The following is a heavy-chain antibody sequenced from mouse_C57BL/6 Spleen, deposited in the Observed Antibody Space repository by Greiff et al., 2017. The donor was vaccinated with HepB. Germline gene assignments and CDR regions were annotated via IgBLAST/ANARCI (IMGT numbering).Heavy chain of an antibody. D-gene: IGHD3-3*01. CDR1: GFTFSSYA. Sequence: DVMLVESGGGLVKPGGSLKLSCAASGFTFSSYAMSWVRQTPEKRLEWVATISDGGSYTYYPDNVKGRFTISRDNAKNNLYLQMSHLKSEDTAMYYCARDLGTKFAYWGQGTLVTVSA. V-gene: IGHV5-4*01. CDR3: ARDLGTKFAY. J-gene: IGHJ3*01. CDR2: ISDGGSYT.